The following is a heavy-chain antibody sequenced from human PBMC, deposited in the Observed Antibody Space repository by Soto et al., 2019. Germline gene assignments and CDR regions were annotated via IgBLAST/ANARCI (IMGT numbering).Heavy chain of an antibody. Sequence: QVQLQESGPGLVKPSQTLSLTCTVSGGSISSGGYYWSWIRQHPGKGLEWIGYIYYSGSTYYNPSLKSRVTIAVDTSKNQFSLKLRSVPAADTAVYYCAISSGYADWFDPWGQGTLVTVSS. D-gene: IGHD3-22*01. CDR1: GGSISSGGYY. J-gene: IGHJ5*02. CDR2: IYYSGST. V-gene: IGHV4-31*03. CDR3: AISSGYADWFDP.